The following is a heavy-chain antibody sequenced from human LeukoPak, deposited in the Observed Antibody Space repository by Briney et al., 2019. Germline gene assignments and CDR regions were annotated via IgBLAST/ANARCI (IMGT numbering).Heavy chain of an antibody. Sequence: GGSLRLSCAASGFTFSGSAMHWVRQAPGKGLEWVPTISGNGVSTYYADSVKGRFTLSRDNSKNTLYLQMNSLRAEDTALYYCATQNFDYWGQGTLVTVSS. V-gene: IGHV3-23*01. CDR3: ATQNFDY. CDR1: GFTFSGSA. CDR2: ISGNGVST. J-gene: IGHJ4*02.